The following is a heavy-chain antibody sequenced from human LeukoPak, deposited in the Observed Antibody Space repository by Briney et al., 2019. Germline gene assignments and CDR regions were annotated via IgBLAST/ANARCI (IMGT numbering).Heavy chain of an antibody. CDR1: GFTFSNYA. D-gene: IGHD1-26*01. Sequence: GGSLRLSCTASGFTFSNYAMSWVRQAPGKGLEWGSAISGSGGTTYYADSVKGRFTISRDNSRDTLYLQMNTLRAEDTAVYYCAKVRWEILGSLDFWGQGTLVTVSS. CDR2: ISGSGGTT. J-gene: IGHJ4*02. CDR3: AKVRWEILGSLDF. V-gene: IGHV3-23*01.